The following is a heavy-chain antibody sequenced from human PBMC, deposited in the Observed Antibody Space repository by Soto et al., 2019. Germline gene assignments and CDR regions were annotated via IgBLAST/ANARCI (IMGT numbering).Heavy chain of an antibody. V-gene: IGHV4-34*01. J-gene: IGHJ6*02. CDR1: GGSFSGYY. D-gene: IGHD3-3*01. Sequence: PSETLSLTCAVYGGSFSGYYWSWIRQPPGKGLEWIGEINHSGSTNYNPSLKSRVTISVDTSKNQFSLKLSSVTAADTAVYYCARSGYYLYYYYGMDVWGQGTKVTVS. CDR3: ARSGYYLYYYYGMDV. CDR2: INHSGST.